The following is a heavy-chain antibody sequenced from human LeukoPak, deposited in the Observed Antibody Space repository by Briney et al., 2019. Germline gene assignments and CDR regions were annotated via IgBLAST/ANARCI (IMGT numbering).Heavy chain of an antibody. Sequence: SETLSLTCTVSGGSISSYYWNWIRQPPGKGLEWIGYIYYSGSTNYNPSLKSRVTISLDTSKNQFSLKLSSVTAADTAVYYCARGRRYYYDSSGYYYVNWFDPWGQGTLVTVSS. J-gene: IGHJ5*02. CDR3: ARGRRYYYDSSGYYYVNWFDP. D-gene: IGHD3-22*01. CDR2: IYYSGST. V-gene: IGHV4-59*01. CDR1: GGSISSYY.